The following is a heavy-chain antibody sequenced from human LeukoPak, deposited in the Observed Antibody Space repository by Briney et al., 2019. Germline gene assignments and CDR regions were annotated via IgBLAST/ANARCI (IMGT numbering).Heavy chain of an antibody. J-gene: IGHJ3*02. D-gene: IGHD3-22*01. V-gene: IGHV1-69*05. Sequence: SVKVSRKASGGTFSSYAISWVRQAPGRGLEWMGGIIPIFGTANYAQKFQGRVTITTDESTSTAYMELSSLRSEDTAVYYCARVATYYYDSSGSNDAFDIWGQGTMVTVSS. CDR1: GGTFSSYA. CDR3: ARVATYYYDSSGSNDAFDI. CDR2: IIPIFGTA.